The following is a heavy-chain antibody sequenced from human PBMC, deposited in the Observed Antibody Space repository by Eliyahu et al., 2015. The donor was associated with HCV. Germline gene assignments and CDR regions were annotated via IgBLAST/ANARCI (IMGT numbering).Heavy chain of an antibody. Sequence: EVQLVESGGGLVQPGGSLRLSCAASGFTVSSKYMSWVRQAPGKGLEWVSVIYSGGSTYYADSVKGRFTISRDNSKNTLYLQMNSLRAEDTAMYYCARSNYNYWTGYSGGFNDYWGQGTLVTVSS. CDR1: GFTVSSKY. CDR2: IYSGGST. D-gene: IGHD3/OR15-3a*01. CDR3: ARSNYNYWTGYSGGFNDY. J-gene: IGHJ4*02. V-gene: IGHV3-66*01.